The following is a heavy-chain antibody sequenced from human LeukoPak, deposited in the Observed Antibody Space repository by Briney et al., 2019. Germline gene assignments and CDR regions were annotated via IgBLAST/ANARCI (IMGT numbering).Heavy chain of an antibody. J-gene: IGHJ5*02. CDR2: ISGSGGST. Sequence: GGSLRLSCEASGFIFSRYAMNWVRQAPGKGLEWVSAISGSGGSTYYADSVRGRFTISRDNSKNTLYLQMNSLRAEDTAVYYCAKEVPSWFDPWGQGTLVTVSS. CDR3: AKEVPSWFDP. CDR1: GFIFSRYA. V-gene: IGHV3-23*01.